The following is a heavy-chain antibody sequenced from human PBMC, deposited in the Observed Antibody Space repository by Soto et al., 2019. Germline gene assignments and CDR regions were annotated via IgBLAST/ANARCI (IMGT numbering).Heavy chain of an antibody. CDR2: INTANGDT. J-gene: IGHJ5*02. Sequence: QIQLVQSGAEMKKPGASVKVSCKASGYTFTNYAMHWVRRAPGQSLEWMGRINTANGDTIYSQNFQGRVTITRDASARTVYLELSSLRFEDSAVYYCGRGQATFDPWGQGTLVTVSS. CDR1: GYTFTNYA. V-gene: IGHV1-3*04. CDR3: GRGQATFDP.